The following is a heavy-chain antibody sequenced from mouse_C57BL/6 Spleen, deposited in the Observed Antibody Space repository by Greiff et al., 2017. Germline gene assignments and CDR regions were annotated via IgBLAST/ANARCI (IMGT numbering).Heavy chain of an antibody. J-gene: IGHJ2*01. CDR2: INPSSGDT. Sequence: VQGVESGAELARPGASVKMSCKASGYTFTSYTMHWVKQRPGKGLEWIGYINPSSGDTKYNQKFKDKATLTADKSSITAYMLLCSLTSEDSAVYYCAISGHFDYWGQGTTLTVSS. CDR1: GYTFTSYT. V-gene: IGHV1-4*01. CDR3: AISGHFDY.